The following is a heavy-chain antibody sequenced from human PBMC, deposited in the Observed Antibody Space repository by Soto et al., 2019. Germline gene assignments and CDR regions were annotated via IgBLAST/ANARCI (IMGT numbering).Heavy chain of an antibody. Sequence: HLQLQESGSGLVKPSQTLSLTCAVSGGSISSGGYAWSWIQQPPGNGLEWIGYINHSGSTYYNPSLKSRVDISVDSSKIQFSLELSSVRAADTAVYYCARGESGAGRACDFWGQGTMVTV. V-gene: IGHV4-30-2*01. D-gene: IGHD1-26*01. CDR1: GGSISSGGYA. J-gene: IGHJ3*01. CDR3: ARGESGAGRACDF. CDR2: INHSGST.